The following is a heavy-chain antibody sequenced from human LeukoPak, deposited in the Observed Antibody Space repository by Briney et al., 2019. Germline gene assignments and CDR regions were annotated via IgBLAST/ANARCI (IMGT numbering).Heavy chain of an antibody. CDR3: AREASSGYHFDY. D-gene: IGHD3-22*01. J-gene: IGHJ4*02. CDR2: IYDSGST. CDR1: GGSISSYY. V-gene: IGHV4-59*01. Sequence: SETLSLTCNVSGGSISSYYWSWIRQPPGKGLEWIAYIYDSGSTNYNPSLKSRVSISVDTSKNQFSLKLSSVTAADTAVYYWAREASSGYHFDYWGQGTLVTVSS.